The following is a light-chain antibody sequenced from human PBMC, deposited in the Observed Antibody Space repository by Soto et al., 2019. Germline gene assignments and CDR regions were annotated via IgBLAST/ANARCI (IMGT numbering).Light chain of an antibody. V-gene: IGKV1-6*01. J-gene: IGKJ1*01. CDR3: QQYGSSPWT. Sequence: AIQMTQSPSSLSASVGDRVTITCRASQGIRNDLGWYQQKPGKAPKLLIYAASSLQSGVPSRFSGSGSGTDFTLTISRLEPEDFAVYSCQQYGSSPWTFGQGTKVDIK. CDR1: QGIRND. CDR2: AAS.